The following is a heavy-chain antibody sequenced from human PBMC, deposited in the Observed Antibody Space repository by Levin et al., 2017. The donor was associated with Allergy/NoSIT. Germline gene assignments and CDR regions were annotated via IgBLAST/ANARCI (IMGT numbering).Heavy chain of an antibody. CDR2: IGSSGTTI. V-gene: IGHV3-11*01. Sequence: GESLKISCAASGFTFRDYYMSWIRQAPGKGLEWVSYIGSSGTTIYYADSVRGRFTISRDNAKNSLYLQMNSLRAEDTAVYYCARGSSGWYLALGGQGTLVTVSS. CDR3: ARGSSGWYLAL. CDR1: GFTFRDYY. J-gene: IGHJ4*02. D-gene: IGHD6-19*01.